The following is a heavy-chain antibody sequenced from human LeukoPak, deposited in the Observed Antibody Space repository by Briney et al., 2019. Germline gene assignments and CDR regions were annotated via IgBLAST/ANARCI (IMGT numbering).Heavy chain of an antibody. D-gene: IGHD3-16*02. Sequence: GGSLRLSCAASGFTFSSYGMHWVRQAPGKGLEWVAVISYDGSNKYYADSVKGRFTISRDNAKNSLYLQMNDLRAEDTAIYYCARDRYTNWFFDLWGRGTLVTVSS. CDR1: GFTFSSYG. CDR2: ISYDGSNK. V-gene: IGHV3-30*03. J-gene: IGHJ2*01. CDR3: ARDRYTNWFFDL.